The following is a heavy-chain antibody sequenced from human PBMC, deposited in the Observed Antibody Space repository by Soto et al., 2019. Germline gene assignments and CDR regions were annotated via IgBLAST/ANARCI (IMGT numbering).Heavy chain of an antibody. J-gene: IGHJ6*02. Sequence: PSETLSLTCTVSGGSISSPNFYWSWIRQHPGKGLEWIGHIYYNGTTYYNPTLKSRVSISVDTSKNQFSLKLSSVTAADTAVYYCARDLGDSSGYYPYYYYGMDVWGQGTTVTVSS. CDR3: ARDLGDSSGYYPYYYYGMDV. D-gene: IGHD3-22*01. CDR1: GGSISSPNFY. V-gene: IGHV4-31*03. CDR2: IYYNGTT.